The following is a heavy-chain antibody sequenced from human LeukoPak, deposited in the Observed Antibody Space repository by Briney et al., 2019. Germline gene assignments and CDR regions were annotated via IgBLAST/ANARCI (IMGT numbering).Heavy chain of an antibody. D-gene: IGHD5-24*01. CDR2: FDPEDGET. CDR3: ATARSMERWLQWHAFDI. CDR1: GYTLTELS. J-gene: IGHJ3*02. Sequence: ASVKVSCKVSGYTLTELSMHWVRQAPGKGLEWMGGFDPEDGETIYAQKFQGRVTMTEDTSTDTAYMELSSLRSEDTAVYYCATARSMERWLQWHAFDIWGQGTMVTVSS. V-gene: IGHV1-24*01.